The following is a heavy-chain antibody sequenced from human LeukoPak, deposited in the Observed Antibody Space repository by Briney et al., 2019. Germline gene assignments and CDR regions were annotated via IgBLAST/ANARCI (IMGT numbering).Heavy chain of an antibody. V-gene: IGHV4-34*01. CDR2: INHSGST. CDR1: GGSFSGYY. J-gene: IGHJ5*02. D-gene: IGHD3-10*01. CDR3: ARGRLLLWFGELLCKNKPCSNWFDP. Sequence: SETLSLTCAVYGGSFSGYYWSWIRQPPGKGLEWIGEINHSGSTNYNPSLKSRVTISVDTSKNQFSLKLSSVTAADTAVYYCARGRLLLWFGELLCKNKPCSNWFDPWGQGTLVTVSS.